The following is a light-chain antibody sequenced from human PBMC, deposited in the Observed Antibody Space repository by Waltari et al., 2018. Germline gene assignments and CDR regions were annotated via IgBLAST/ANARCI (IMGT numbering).Light chain of an antibody. CDR2: GAS. CDR1: QTISTW. V-gene: IGKV1-5*01. J-gene: IGKJ2*01. Sequence: DIQITQSPSTLSASVGDRVTITCRASQTISTWLAWYQQKLGEAPKLLIYGASKLATGVPSRFSGSGSETEFHLTISSLQPDDFATYYCLQYDSDATFGQGTKLEI. CDR3: LQYDSDAT.